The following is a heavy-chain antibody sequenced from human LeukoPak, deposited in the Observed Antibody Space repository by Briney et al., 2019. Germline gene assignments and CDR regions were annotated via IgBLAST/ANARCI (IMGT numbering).Heavy chain of an antibody. D-gene: IGHD4-11*01. V-gene: IGHV3-48*04. J-gene: IGHJ4*02. CDR3: ARDHYSNYGMPDY. Sequence: PGGSLRLSCAASGFTFSSYAMNWVRQAPGKGLEWVSYISSSSSTIYYADSVKGRFTISRDNAKNSLCLQMNSLRAEDTAVYYCARDHYSNYGMPDYWGQGTLVTVSS. CDR2: ISSSSSTI. CDR1: GFTFSSYA.